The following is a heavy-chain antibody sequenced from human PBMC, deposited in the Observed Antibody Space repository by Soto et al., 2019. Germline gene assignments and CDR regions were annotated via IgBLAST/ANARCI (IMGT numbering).Heavy chain of an antibody. CDR2: IYYSGST. CDR3: ASLPYYDFWSGYYWADGYFDY. D-gene: IGHD3-3*01. Sequence: SETLSLTCTVSGGSISSYYWSWIRQPPGKGLEWIGYIYYSGSTNYNPSLKSRVTISVDTSKNQFSLKLSSVTAADTAVYYCASLPYYDFWSGYYWADGYFDYWGQGTLVTVSS. CDR1: GGSISSYY. J-gene: IGHJ4*02. V-gene: IGHV4-59*01.